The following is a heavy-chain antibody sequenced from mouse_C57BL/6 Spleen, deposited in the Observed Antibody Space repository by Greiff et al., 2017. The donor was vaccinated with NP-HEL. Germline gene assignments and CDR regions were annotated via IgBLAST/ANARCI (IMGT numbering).Heavy chain of an antibody. CDR1: GYSITSGYY. CDR2: ISYACSN. J-gene: IGHJ1*03. Sequence: EVQLVESGPGLVKPSQSLSLTCSVTGYSITSGYYWNWIRQFPGTKLEWMGYISYACSNNYNPSLKTRISITRDTSKNQFCLKLNSVTTEEPATYYCASYYYGSRYFDVWGTWTTVTVSS. V-gene: IGHV3-6*01. D-gene: IGHD1-1*01. CDR3: ASYYYGSRYFDV.